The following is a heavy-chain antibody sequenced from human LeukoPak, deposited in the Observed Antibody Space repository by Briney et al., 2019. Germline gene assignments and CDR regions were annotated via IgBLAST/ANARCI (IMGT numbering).Heavy chain of an antibody. CDR2: INSDGSST. D-gene: IGHD1-26*01. V-gene: IGHV3-74*01. CDR3: ARAVGATGDAFDI. CDR1: GFTFSSYW. Sequence: GGSLRLSCAASGFTFSSYWMHWVRQAPGRGLVWVSRINSDGSSTSYADSVKGRFTISRDNAKSTLYLQMNSLRAEDTAVYYCARAVGATGDAFDIWGQGTMVTVSS. J-gene: IGHJ3*02.